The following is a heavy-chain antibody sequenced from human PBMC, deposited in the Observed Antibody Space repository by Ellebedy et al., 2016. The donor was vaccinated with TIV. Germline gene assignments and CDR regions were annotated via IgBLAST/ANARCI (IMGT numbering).Heavy chain of an antibody. J-gene: IGHJ3*02. CDR2: ISGSGGST. CDR3: AKDGAVRGVHDAFDI. Sequence: GGSLRLXXAASGFTFSGYGMSWVRQAPGKGLEWVSGISGSGGSTCYADSVKGRFTISRDNSKNTLYLQMNSLRAEDTAVYYCAKDGAVRGVHDAFDIWGQGTMVTVSS. CDR1: GFTFSGYG. D-gene: IGHD3-10*01. V-gene: IGHV3-23*01.